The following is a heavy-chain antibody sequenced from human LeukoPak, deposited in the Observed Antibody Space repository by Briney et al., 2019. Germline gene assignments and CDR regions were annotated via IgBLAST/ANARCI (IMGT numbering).Heavy chain of an antibody. J-gene: IGHJ2*01. CDR3: ATGRYFDF. CDR2: IKSKANSGTI. CDR1: GFTFSNAW. Sequence: PWGSLRLSCAGSGFTFSNAWMNWVRQAPGKGLEWVGRIKSKANSGTIEYASHVRGRFTISRDDSKNMAYLQMNSLKTEDTAVYYCATGRYFDFWGRGTLVTVSS. V-gene: IGHV3-15*07.